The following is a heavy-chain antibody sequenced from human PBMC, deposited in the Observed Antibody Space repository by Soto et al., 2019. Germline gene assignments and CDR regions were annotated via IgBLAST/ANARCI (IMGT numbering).Heavy chain of an antibody. CDR3: AKVGRNWNPDY. Sequence: HVQLVESGGCVVQPGRSLRLSCTASGYSFSTYGMHWVRQAPGKGLEWVIFISYDGSNKFYLDSVKGRFSISRDNSRNTLYLQMNSLRPEDTATYYCAKVGRNWNPDYWGQGTLVTVSS. J-gene: IGHJ4*02. D-gene: IGHD1-20*01. CDR2: ISYDGSNK. V-gene: IGHV3-30*18. CDR1: GYSFSTYG.